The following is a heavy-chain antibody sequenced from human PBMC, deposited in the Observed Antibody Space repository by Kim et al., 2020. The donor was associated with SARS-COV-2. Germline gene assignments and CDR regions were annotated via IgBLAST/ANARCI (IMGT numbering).Heavy chain of an antibody. CDR2: INPKSGDT. D-gene: IGHD2-8*01. CDR3: VSLYYPTNSAGFDF. V-gene: IGHV1-2*02. Sequence: ASVKVSCKASGYTFTGYYMHWVRQAPGQGLEWMGWINPKSGDTDYAQKFQGRVTMTRDTSISTAYMELTGLRSDDTGIYFCVSLYYPTNSAGFDFWGQGTLVTVSS. CDR1: GYTFTGYY. J-gene: IGHJ4*02.